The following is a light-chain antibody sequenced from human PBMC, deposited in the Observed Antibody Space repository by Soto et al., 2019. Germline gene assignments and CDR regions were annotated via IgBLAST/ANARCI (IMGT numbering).Light chain of an antibody. CDR3: QKSYSTPIT. CDR1: QSISSY. CDR2: AAS. J-gene: IGKJ5*01. V-gene: IGKV1-39*01. Sequence: DIHMTQSPSSLSASVGDRVTITCRASQSISSYLNWYQQKPGKAPKLLIYAASSLQSGVPSRFSGSGSGTDFTLTIRSLQPEDFATYYCQKSYSTPITFGQGTRLEIK.